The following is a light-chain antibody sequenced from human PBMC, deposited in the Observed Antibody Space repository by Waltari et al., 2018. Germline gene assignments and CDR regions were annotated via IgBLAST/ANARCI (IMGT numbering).Light chain of an antibody. CDR2: GRP. CDR3: QSYDTSLRVV. Sequence: QSVLTQPPSVSGAPGQRVTISCTGSGSNIGAGSDVHWYQQLPRAAPKLLIYGRPSRPLGVPDRFVGSTSGTSASLAITGLQAEDEADYYCQSYDTSLRVVFGGGTKLTVL. V-gene: IGLV1-40*01. CDR1: GSNIGAGSD. J-gene: IGLJ3*02.